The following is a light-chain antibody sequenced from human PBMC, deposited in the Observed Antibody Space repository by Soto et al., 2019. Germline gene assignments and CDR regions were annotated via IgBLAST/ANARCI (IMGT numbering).Light chain of an antibody. Sequence: EIVMTQSPATLSVSPGERATLSCRASQSVSSNLAWYQQKPGQAPRLLIYGASTRATGIPARFSGSGSGTELTITISSLQSEDFEVYYCQQYGRSPFTFGPGTKVDIK. V-gene: IGKV3-15*01. CDR2: GAS. CDR3: QQYGRSPFT. J-gene: IGKJ3*01. CDR1: QSVSSN.